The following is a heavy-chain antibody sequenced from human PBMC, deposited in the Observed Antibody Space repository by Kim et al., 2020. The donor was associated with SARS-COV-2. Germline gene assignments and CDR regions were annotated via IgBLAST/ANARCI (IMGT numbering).Heavy chain of an antibody. Sequence: GGSLRLSCAASGFTFSSYAMSWVRQAPGKGLEWVSAISGSGGSTYYADSVKGRFTISRDNSKNTLYLQMNSLRAEDTAVYYCAKDPVTVVIPDYYYGMDVWGQGTTVTVSS. CDR1: GFTFSSYA. D-gene: IGHD2-15*01. V-gene: IGHV3-23*01. CDR3: AKDPVTVVIPDYYYGMDV. CDR2: ISGSGGST. J-gene: IGHJ6*02.